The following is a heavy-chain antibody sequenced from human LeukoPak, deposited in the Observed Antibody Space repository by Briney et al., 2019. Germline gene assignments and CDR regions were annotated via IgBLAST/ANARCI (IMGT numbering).Heavy chain of an antibody. CDR2: IYYSGST. CDR1: GGSISSHH. CDR3: ASLYGSGSYYSTWLGAFDI. V-gene: IGHV4-59*11. J-gene: IGHJ3*02. Sequence: PSETLSLTCTVSGGSISSHHWSWIRQPPGKGREGIGYIYYSGSTNYNPSLKSRGTISVETSTNQFSLKLSSVTAPDTAVYYCASLYGSGSYYSTWLGAFDIWGQGTMVTVSS. D-gene: IGHD3-10*01.